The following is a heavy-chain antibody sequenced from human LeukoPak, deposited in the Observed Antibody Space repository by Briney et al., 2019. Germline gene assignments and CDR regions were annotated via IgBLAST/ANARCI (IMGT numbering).Heavy chain of an antibody. CDR2: ITGSGGTT. D-gene: IGHD2-2*01. J-gene: IGHJ5*01. V-gene: IGHV3-23*01. CDR3: AKDTPEPANFVWRNNWFDS. Sequence: GGSLRLSCAASGFTFSSYAMSWVRQAPGKGLEWVSTITGSGGTTYYADSSKGRFTISRDNSKNTLFLQINSLIAEDTAVYYCAKDTPEPANFVWRNNWFDSWGQGTLVTVSS. CDR1: GFTFSSYA.